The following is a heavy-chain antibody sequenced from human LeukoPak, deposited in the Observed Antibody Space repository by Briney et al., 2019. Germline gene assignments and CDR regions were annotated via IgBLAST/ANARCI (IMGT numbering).Heavy chain of an antibody. CDR1: GFTFSSYN. J-gene: IGHJ4*02. D-gene: IGHD2-15*01. V-gene: IGHV3-21*01. CDR2: ISSSSSYI. CDR3: ARDRWHDY. Sequence: GGSLRLSCAASGFTFSSYNMNWVRQAPGKGLEWVSSISSSSSYIYYADSVKGRFTISRDSAKNSLFLQMNSLRAEDTAVYYCARDRWHDYWGQGTLVTDSS.